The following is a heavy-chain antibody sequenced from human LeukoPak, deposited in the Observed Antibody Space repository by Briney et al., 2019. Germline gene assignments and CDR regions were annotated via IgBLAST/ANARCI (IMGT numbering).Heavy chain of an antibody. D-gene: IGHD6-13*01. V-gene: IGHV6-1*01. Sequence: SQTLPLTFPISGDSVSSNRVAWNWIRQSPSRGLEWLGRTYYRSQWYFNYAPSVKTRITINPDTSKNQFSLQLKSVTPDDTAVYYCARGSRGAAADGINWFDPWGQGTLVTVSS. CDR2: TYYRSQWYF. CDR1: GDSVSSNRVA. CDR3: ARGSRGAAADGINWFDP. J-gene: IGHJ5*02.